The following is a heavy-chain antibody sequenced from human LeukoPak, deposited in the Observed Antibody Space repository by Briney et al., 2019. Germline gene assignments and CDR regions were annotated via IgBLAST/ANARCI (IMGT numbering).Heavy chain of an antibody. Sequence: PGRSLRLSCAASGFTFDDYAMHWVRQAPGKGLEWVSGISWNSGSIGYADSVKGRFTISRDNSKKTLYLQMDRLTIDDTAVYYCAKGADSGGYYTAEYFQFWGQGTLVTVSS. CDR2: ISWNSGSI. V-gene: IGHV3-9*01. CDR1: GFTFDDYA. D-gene: IGHD2-8*02. J-gene: IGHJ1*01. CDR3: AKGADSGGYYTAEYFQF.